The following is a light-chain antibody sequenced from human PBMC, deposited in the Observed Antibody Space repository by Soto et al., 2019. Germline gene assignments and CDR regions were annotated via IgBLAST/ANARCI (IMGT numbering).Light chain of an antibody. CDR3: SSYTSSSTYV. J-gene: IGLJ1*01. Sequence: QSALTQPPSASGSPGQSVTISCTGTSSDVGGYTYVSWFQQHPGKAPKLIIHEVNQRPSGVPDRFSGSKSGNTASLTVSGLQAEDEGTYDCSSYTSSSTYVFGTGTKLTVL. CDR1: SSDVGGYTY. V-gene: IGLV2-8*01. CDR2: EVN.